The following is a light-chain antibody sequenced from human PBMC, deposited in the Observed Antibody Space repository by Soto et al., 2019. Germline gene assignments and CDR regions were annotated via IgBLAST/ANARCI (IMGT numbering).Light chain of an antibody. Sequence: IVMTQSPATLSVSPGERATLSCKASQSVSSNLAWYQQKPGQAPRLLIYGASTRATGVTARFSGSGSGTEFTLTISSLQSEDVAVYYCQQYDDWPLTLGGGTKVDIK. CDR2: GAS. CDR1: QSVSSN. J-gene: IGKJ4*01. CDR3: QQYDDWPLT. V-gene: IGKV3-15*01.